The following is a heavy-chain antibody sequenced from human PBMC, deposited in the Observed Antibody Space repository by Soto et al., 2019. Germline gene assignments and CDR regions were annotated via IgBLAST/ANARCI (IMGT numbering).Heavy chain of an antibody. CDR2: ISGSAGSR. CDR3: AKENGYSSSWFEFDY. J-gene: IGHJ4*02. V-gene: IGHV3-23*01. D-gene: IGHD6-13*01. Sequence: AESLRLSSATSGFTFRSYAMSWVRQAPGKGLEWVSAISGSAGSRYYADSVKGRFTISRDNSKNTLYLQMNSLRAEDTAVYYCAKENGYSSSWFEFDYWGQGT. CDR1: GFTFRSYA.